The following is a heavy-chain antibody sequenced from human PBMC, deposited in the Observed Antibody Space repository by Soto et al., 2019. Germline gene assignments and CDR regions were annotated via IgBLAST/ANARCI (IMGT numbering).Heavy chain of an antibody. J-gene: IGHJ6*03. CDR3: ACLIASSAGDFYYFYMDV. V-gene: IGHV3-72*01. CDR2: IRKKVNSYTT. D-gene: IGHD6-6*01. Sequence: EVQLVESGGGLVQPGGSLRLSCAASGFTFSDYYMDWVRQAPGKGLEWVGRIRKKVNSYTTEYAASVIGRFTISRDDSKNSLLLQMNSLKTDDTAVYYCACLIASSAGDFYYFYMDVWGKGTTVTVSS. CDR1: GFTFSDYY.